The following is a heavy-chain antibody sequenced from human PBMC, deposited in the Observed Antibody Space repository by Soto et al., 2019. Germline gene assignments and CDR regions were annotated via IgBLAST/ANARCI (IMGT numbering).Heavy chain of an antibody. Sequence: QLQLQESGSGLVKPSQTLSLTCAVSGGSISSGGYSWSWIRQPPGKGLEWIGYIYHSGSTYYNPSLKSRVTISVDRSKNQFSLKLSSVTAADTAVYYCARGHYDFWSGYSPQTNWFDPWGQGTLVTVSS. CDR3: ARGHYDFWSGYSPQTNWFDP. CDR2: IYHSGST. CDR1: GGSISSGGYS. J-gene: IGHJ5*02. V-gene: IGHV4-30-2*01. D-gene: IGHD3-3*01.